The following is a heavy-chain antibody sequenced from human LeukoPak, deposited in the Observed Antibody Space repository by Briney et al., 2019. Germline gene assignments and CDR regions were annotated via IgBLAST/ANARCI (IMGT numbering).Heavy chain of an antibody. CDR1: GFTFSSYA. D-gene: IGHD1-1*01. V-gene: IGHV3-23*01. CDR2: ISGSGDST. CDR3: VKDEGGVQLAY. Sequence: GESLRLSCAASGFTFSSYAMNWVRQAPGKGLEWGSAISGSGDSTYYADSVKGRFTISRDNSKNTLCLQMNSLRADDTAVYYCVKDEGGVQLAYWGQGTLVTVSS. J-gene: IGHJ4*02.